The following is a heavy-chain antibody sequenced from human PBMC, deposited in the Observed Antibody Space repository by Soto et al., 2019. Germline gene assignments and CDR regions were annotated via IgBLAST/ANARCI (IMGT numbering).Heavy chain of an antibody. D-gene: IGHD1-26*01. CDR3: AKDLDGSGSYYPFDY. V-gene: IGHV3-23*01. CDR2: ISGSGGAT. CDR1: GFTFSNYG. Sequence: EGHLLESGGALAQPGGSLRVSCAASGFTFSNYGMGWVRQAPGKGLEWVSGISGSGGATYYADSVKGRFTIFRDNSKNTLYLHMNSLRAEDTAVYYCAKDLDGSGSYYPFDYWGQGTLITVSS. J-gene: IGHJ4*02.